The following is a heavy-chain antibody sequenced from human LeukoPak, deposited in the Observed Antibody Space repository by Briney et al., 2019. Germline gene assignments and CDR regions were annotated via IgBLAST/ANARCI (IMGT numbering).Heavy chain of an antibody. J-gene: IGHJ4*02. CDR2: INWNGGST. Sequence: GGSLRLSCAASGFTFDDYGMSWVRQAPGKGLEWVSGINWNGGSTGYADSVKGRFTISRDNAKNSLYLQMNSPRAEDTALYYCARVGGYSSSSENDYWGQGTLVTVSS. D-gene: IGHD6-6*01. CDR1: GFTFDDYG. V-gene: IGHV3-20*04. CDR3: ARVGGYSSSSENDY.